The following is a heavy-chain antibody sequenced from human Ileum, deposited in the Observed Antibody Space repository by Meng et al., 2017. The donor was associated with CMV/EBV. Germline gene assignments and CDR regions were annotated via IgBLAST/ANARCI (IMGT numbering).Heavy chain of an antibody. CDR3: ARDNWLEY. CDR2: VLYDGGNE. D-gene: IGHD5-24*01. CDR1: GFTFSRFA. Sequence: GGSLRLSCAASGFTFSRFAMHWVRQAPGKGLEWVSVVLYDGGNEYYADSVKGRFTISRDNSKNTLYLQINSLRAEDTALYYCARDNWLEYWGQGTLVTVSS. J-gene: IGHJ4*02. V-gene: IGHV3-30-3*01.